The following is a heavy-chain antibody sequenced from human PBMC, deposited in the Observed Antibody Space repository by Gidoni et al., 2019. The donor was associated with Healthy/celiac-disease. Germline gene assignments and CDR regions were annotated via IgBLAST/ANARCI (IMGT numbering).Heavy chain of an antibody. Sequence: QVQLQQWGAGLLKPSETLSLTCAVYGGSFSGYYWRWIRQPPGKGLEWIGEINHSGSTNYNPSLKSRVTISVDTSKNQFSLKLSSVTAADTAVYYCARGPGAAAGTGPQRDYYYGMDVWGQGTTVTVSS. CDR3: ARGPGAAAGTGPQRDYYYGMDV. CDR1: GGSFSGYY. D-gene: IGHD6-13*01. J-gene: IGHJ6*02. CDR2: INHSGST. V-gene: IGHV4-34*01.